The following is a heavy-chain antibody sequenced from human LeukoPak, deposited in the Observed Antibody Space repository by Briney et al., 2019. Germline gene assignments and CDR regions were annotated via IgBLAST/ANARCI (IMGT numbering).Heavy chain of an antibody. V-gene: IGHV1-69*05. Sequence: SVKVSCKASGYTFTGYYMHWVRQAPGQGLEWMGRIIPIFGTANYAQKFQGRVTITTDESTSTAYMELSSLRSEDTAVYYCASEDTMVRGVFDYWGQGTLVTVSS. J-gene: IGHJ4*02. CDR2: IIPIFGTA. CDR1: GYTFTGYY. CDR3: ASEDTMVRGVFDY. D-gene: IGHD3-10*01.